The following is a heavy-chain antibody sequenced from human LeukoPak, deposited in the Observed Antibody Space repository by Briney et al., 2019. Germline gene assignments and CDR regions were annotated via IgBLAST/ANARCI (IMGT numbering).Heavy chain of an antibody. Sequence: VASVMVSCKASGYTFTSYGVSWVRQAPGQGLEWMGWISAYNGHTNYAQKLQGRVTMTTDTSTSTAYMEVRSLRSDDTAVYYCARGAYLDYWGQGTLVTVSS. V-gene: IGHV1-18*01. J-gene: IGHJ4*02. CDR2: ISAYNGHT. CDR1: GYTFTSYG. CDR3: ARGAYLDY.